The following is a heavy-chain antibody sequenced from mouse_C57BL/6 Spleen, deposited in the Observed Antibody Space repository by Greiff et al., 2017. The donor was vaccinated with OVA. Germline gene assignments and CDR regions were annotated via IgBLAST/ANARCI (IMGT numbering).Heavy chain of an antibody. V-gene: IGHV1-52*01. CDR3: ASSSYGSYYYAMDY. CDR1: GYTFTSYW. D-gene: IGHD2-10*01. J-gene: IGHJ4*01. Sequence: QVQLQQPGAELVRPGSSVKLSCKASGYTFTSYWMHWVKQRPIQGLEWIGNIDPSDSETHYNQKFKDKATLTVDKSSSTAYMQLSSLTSEDSAVYYCASSSYGSYYYAMDYWGQGTSVTVSS. CDR2: IDPSDSET.